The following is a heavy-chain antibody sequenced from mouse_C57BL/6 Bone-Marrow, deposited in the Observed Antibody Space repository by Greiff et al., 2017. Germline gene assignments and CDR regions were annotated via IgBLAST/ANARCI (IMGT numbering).Heavy chain of an antibody. J-gene: IGHJ3*01. V-gene: IGHV5-12*01. CDR3: ARQDGYGNYVGWFAY. CDR2: ISNGGGST. CDR1: GFTFSDYY. Sequence: EVMLVESGGGLVQPGGSLKLSCAASGFTFSDYYMYWVRQTPEKRLEWVAYISNGGGSTYYPDTVKGRFTISRDNAKNTLYLQMSRLKSEDTAMYYCARQDGYGNYVGWFAYWGQGTLVTVSA. D-gene: IGHD2-1*01.